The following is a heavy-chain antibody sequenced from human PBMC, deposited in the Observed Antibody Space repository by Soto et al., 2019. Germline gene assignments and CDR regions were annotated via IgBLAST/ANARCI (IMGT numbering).Heavy chain of an antibody. CDR2: IKQDGSEK. CDR1: GFNFRCYW. J-gene: IGHJ3*02. CDR3: ARGARSAFDI. Sequence: GGSLRLSCAASGFNFRCYWMSWVRQAPGKGLEGVANIKQDGSEKYYVDSVKSRFTISRDNAKNSLYLQMNSLRAEDTAVYYCARGARSAFDIWGQGTMVTVSS. V-gene: IGHV3-7*03.